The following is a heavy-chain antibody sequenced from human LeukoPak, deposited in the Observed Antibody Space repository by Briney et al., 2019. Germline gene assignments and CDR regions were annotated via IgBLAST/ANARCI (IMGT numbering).Heavy chain of an antibody. D-gene: IGHD3-22*01. CDR2: IYYSGNT. J-gene: IGHJ6*03. Sequence: SETLSLTCTVSGDSLNSGSYYWTWIRQTAGKGLEWIGRIYYSGNTNYNPSLRSRVTISVDTSKNQFSLNVHALTAADTAVYFCARGVVTQRYYMDVWGRGTTVIVSS. CDR1: GDSLNSGSYY. CDR3: ARGVVTQRYYMDV. V-gene: IGHV4-61*02.